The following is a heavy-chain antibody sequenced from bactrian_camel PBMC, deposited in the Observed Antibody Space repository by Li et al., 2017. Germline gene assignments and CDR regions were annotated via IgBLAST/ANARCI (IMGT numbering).Heavy chain of an antibody. CDR1: GITFSRHD. CDR2: ITSLPSLFRAA. V-gene: IGHV3S6*01. Sequence: HVQLVESGGGLVQPGESLRLSCVASGITFSRHDMSWVRRAPGKEVEWVAGITSLPSLFRAASYADSVKGRFAISRDNAKNTLYLQLNNLKTEDTAMYYCSRGDLRANFPAPMSQGTQVTVS. D-gene: IGHD7*01. J-gene: IGHJ4*01.